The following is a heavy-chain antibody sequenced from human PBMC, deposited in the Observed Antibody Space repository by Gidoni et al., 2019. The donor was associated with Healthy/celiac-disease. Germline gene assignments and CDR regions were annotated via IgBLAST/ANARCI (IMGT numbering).Heavy chain of an antibody. CDR3: AKDLASSYDYVWGSYRYSGDY. D-gene: IGHD3-16*02. J-gene: IGHJ4*02. Sequence: QVQLVESGGGVVQPGRSLRLSCAASGFPFSSYGMPWVRQAPGKGLEWVAVISYDGRNKYYADSVKGRFTISRDNSKNTLYLQMNSLRAEDTAVYYCAKDLASSYDYVWGSYRYSGDYWGQGTLVTVSS. CDR1: GFPFSSYG. V-gene: IGHV3-30*18. CDR2: ISYDGRNK.